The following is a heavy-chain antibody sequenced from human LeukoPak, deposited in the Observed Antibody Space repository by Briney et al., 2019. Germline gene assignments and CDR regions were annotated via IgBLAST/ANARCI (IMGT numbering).Heavy chain of an antibody. CDR3: AKWAGVYDYDSSGYLSGFDY. CDR1: GFTFSDYT. D-gene: IGHD3-22*01. Sequence: GGSLRLSCAASGFTFSDYTLNWVRQAPGKGLEWVSSMTGRKSYIFYADSVKGRFTISRDNSKNTLYLQMNSLRAEDTAVYYCAKWAGVYDYDSSGYLSGFDYWGQGTLVSVSS. J-gene: IGHJ4*02. CDR2: MTGRKSYI. V-gene: IGHV3-21*06.